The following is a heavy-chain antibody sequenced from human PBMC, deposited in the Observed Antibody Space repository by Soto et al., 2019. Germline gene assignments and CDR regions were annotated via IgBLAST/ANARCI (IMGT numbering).Heavy chain of an antibody. CDR3: ARDSPSYDSSGTEAFDI. J-gene: IGHJ3*02. Sequence: SETLSLTCTVSGGSISSYYWSWIRQPPGKGLEWIGYIYYSGSTNYNPSLKSRVTISVDTSKNQFSLKLSSLRSEDTAVYYCARDSPSYDSSGTEAFDIWGQGTMVTVSS. V-gene: IGHV4-59*01. CDR2: IYYSGST. CDR1: GGSISSYY. D-gene: IGHD3-22*01.